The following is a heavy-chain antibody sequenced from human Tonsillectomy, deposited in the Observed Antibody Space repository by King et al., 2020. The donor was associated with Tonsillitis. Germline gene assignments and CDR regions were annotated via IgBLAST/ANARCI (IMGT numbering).Heavy chain of an antibody. CDR2: ISFVGSNK. CDR3: AKDGSRASFSSSSFMDY. J-gene: IGHJ4*02. V-gene: IGHV3-30*18. Sequence: VQLVESGGAVVQPGGSLRLSCAASGFTFSSFGMHWIRQAPRKGLAWVAVISFVGSNKYYADSVKGRFTISRDNSKTTLYLQMNGLRAEDTAVYYCAKDGSRASFSSSSFMDYWGQGTLVTVSS. CDR1: GFTFSSFG. D-gene: IGHD6-6*01.